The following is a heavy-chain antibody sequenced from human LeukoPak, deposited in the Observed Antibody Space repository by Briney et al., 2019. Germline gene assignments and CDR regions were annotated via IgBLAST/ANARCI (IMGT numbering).Heavy chain of an antibody. Sequence: SGGSLRLSCAASGFTFSSYAMSWVRQAPGKGLEWVSAISGSGGSTYYADSVKGRFTISRDNSKNTLYLQMNSLRAEDTAVYYCASPRGAEYCSSTSCVRGSFDYWGQGTLVTVSS. D-gene: IGHD2-2*01. CDR3: ASPRGAEYCSSTSCVRGSFDY. V-gene: IGHV3-23*01. CDR2: ISGSGGST. CDR1: GFTFSSYA. J-gene: IGHJ4*02.